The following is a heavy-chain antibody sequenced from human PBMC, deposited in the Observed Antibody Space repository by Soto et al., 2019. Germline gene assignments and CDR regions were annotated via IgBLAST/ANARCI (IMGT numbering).Heavy chain of an antibody. V-gene: IGHV4-34*01. CDR1: GGSVNGYY. CDR3: ATRITVFGLLIPPFDH. Sequence: SETLSLTCAVYGGSVNGYYWNWIRQPPGKGLEWIGEINHTGGTHYNPSLKSRVTMSVDKSKKQFSLRLSCVTAEDTDIYYCATRITVFGLLIPPFDHWRQGTQVTVSS. D-gene: IGHD3-3*01. J-gene: IGHJ5*02. CDR2: INHTGGT.